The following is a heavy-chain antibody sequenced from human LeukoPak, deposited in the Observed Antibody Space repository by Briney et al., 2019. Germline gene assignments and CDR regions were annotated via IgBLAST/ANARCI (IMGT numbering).Heavy chain of an antibody. Sequence: GGSLRLSCAASGFTFSRHWMSWVRQAPGKGLERVAHMNQDGSAIYSIDSVKGRFTISRDNSKNTLYLQMNSLRAEDTAVYYCARDQPYGGNSGHFGEFDPWGQGTLVTVSS. CDR3: ARDQPYGGNSGHFGEFDP. D-gene: IGHD4-23*01. V-gene: IGHV3-7*01. J-gene: IGHJ5*02. CDR1: GFTFSRHW. CDR2: MNQDGSAI.